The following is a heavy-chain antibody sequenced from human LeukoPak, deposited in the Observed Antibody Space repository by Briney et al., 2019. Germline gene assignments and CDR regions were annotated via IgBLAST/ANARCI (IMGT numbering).Heavy chain of an antibody. CDR2: IYTSGST. J-gene: IGHJ4*02. Sequence: SETLSLTCTVSGGSISSGSYYWSWIRQPAGKGLEWIGRIYTSGSTNYNPSLKSRVTISVDTSKNQFSLKLSSVTAADTAVYYCAREGIAADGTDYWGQGTLVTVSS. CDR3: AREGIAADGTDY. D-gene: IGHD6-13*01. V-gene: IGHV4-61*02. CDR1: GGSISSGSYY.